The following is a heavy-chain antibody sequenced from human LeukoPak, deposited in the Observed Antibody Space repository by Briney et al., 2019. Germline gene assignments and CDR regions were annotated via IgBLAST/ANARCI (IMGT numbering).Heavy chain of an antibody. D-gene: IGHD6-19*01. CDR2: IWYDGSNK. Sequence: PGRSLRLSCAASGFTFSSYGMHWVRQAPGKGLEWVAVIWYDGSNKYYADSVKGRFTISRDNSKNTLYLQMNSLRAEDTAVYYCARSYSSGWDFDYWGQGTLVTVSS. CDR1: GFTFSSYG. J-gene: IGHJ4*02. CDR3: ARSYSSGWDFDY. V-gene: IGHV3-33*01.